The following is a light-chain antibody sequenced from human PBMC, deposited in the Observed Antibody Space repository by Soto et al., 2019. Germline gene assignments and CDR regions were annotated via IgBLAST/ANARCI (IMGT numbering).Light chain of an antibody. V-gene: IGLV1-40*01. J-gene: IGLJ1*01. CDR1: SYNIGAGYD. Sequence: QSVLTQPPSVSGAPGQTVPISCTGSSYNIGAGYDVHWYQQLPGTAPKLLIYGNSNRPSGVPDRFSGSKSGTSASLAITGLQAEDEADYYCQSYDSSLSGSYVFGTGTKLTVL. CDR2: GNS. CDR3: QSYDSSLSGSYV.